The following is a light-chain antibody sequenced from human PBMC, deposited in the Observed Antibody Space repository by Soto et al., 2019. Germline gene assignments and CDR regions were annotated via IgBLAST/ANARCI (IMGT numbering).Light chain of an antibody. J-gene: IGKJ1*01. V-gene: IGKV1-5*03. CDR3: QQYNGYPWT. Sequence: DIQMTQSPSTLSASVADRVTITCRASQSISSWLAWYQQKPGKGPELLIYEASTLESGVPSRFSGSGSGTEFPLTISSLQPDDFATYYCQQYNGYPWTFGQGTKVEIK. CDR1: QSISSW. CDR2: EAS.